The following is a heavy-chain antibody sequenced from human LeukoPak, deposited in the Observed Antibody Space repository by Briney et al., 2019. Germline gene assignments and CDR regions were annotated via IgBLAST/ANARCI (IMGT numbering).Heavy chain of an antibody. CDR1: GFTFSSHT. J-gene: IGHJ6*02. V-gene: IGHV3-23*01. CDR3: ANLAAAGGMDV. CDR2: ISGSGGST. Sequence: GGSLRLSCAASGFTFSSHTTNWVRQAPGKGLEWVSAISGSGGSTYYADSVKGRFTISRDNSKNTLYLQMNSLRAEDTAVYYCANLAAAGGMDVWGQGTTVTVSS. D-gene: IGHD6-13*01.